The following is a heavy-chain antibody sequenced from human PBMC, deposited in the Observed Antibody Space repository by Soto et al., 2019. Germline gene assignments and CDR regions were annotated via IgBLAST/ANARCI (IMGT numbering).Heavy chain of an antibody. V-gene: IGHV1-3*01. Sequence: GAAVKVSCKTSGCAFTNYAIHWVRQAPGQSFEWMGWINGADGNTKYSQKVQGRVTITRDTSASTAYMELSSLRSEDTAVYYCARGAKYYYDSGGYYYIFHYWGQGTLVTVSS. CDR2: INGADGNT. D-gene: IGHD3-22*01. CDR1: GCAFTNYA. CDR3: ARGAKYYYDSGGYYYIFHY. J-gene: IGHJ4*02.